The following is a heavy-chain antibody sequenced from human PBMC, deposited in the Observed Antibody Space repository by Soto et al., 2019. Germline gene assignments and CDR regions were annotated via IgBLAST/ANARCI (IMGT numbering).Heavy chain of an antibody. CDR1: GFTFSSYG. CDR2: ISYDGSNK. V-gene: IGHV3-30*18. Sequence: QVQLVESGGGVVQPGRSLRLSCAASGFTFSSYGMHWVRQAPGKGLEWVAVISYDGSNKYYADSVKGRFTISRDNSKNTLYLQTHSLGAGDTAVYYCAKDVSGAFDIWGQGTIVTVSS. CDR3: AKDVSGAFDI. D-gene: IGHD3-3*01. J-gene: IGHJ3*02.